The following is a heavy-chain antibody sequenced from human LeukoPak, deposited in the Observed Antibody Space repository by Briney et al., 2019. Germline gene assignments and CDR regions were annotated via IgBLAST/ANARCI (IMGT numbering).Heavy chain of an antibody. Sequence: SETLSLTCTVSGGSISSGSYYWSWIRQPAGKGLEWIGRIYTSGITNYNPSLKSRVTISVDTSKNQFSLKLSSVTAADTAVYYCARGRRSFIPYGSGSYLRGCQFDPWGQGTLVTVSS. CDR1: GGSISSGSYY. CDR3: ARGRRSFIPYGSGSYLRGCQFDP. CDR2: IYTSGIT. J-gene: IGHJ5*02. V-gene: IGHV4-61*02. D-gene: IGHD3-10*01.